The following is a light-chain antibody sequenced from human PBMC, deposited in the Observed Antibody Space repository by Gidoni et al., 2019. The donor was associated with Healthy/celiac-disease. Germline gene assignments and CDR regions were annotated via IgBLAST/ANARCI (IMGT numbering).Light chain of an antibody. V-gene: IGLV3-1*01. CDR2: QDS. CDR1: KLGDTY. Sequence: SYELTQQPSVSVSPGQTASIACSGDKLGDTYACWYQQKPGQSPVLVIYQDSKRPSGIPERFSGSNSGNTATLTISGTQAMDEADYYCQAWDSSTAVVFGGGTKLTVL. CDR3: QAWDSSTAVV. J-gene: IGLJ2*01.